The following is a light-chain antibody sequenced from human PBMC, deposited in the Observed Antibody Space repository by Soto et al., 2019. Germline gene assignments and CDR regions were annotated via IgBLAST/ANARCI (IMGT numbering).Light chain of an antibody. CDR2: AAS. CDR1: QSIGDS. Sequence: DIQMTQSPSSLSASVGDRVTITCRASQSIGDSLTWYQQKPGKAPKFLIYAASSLRSGVPSRFSGSGSGTECTLTISSLPPEDFATYYCQQCYSSSYTFGQGTKLETK. CDR3: QQCYSSSYT. J-gene: IGKJ2*01. V-gene: IGKV1-39*01.